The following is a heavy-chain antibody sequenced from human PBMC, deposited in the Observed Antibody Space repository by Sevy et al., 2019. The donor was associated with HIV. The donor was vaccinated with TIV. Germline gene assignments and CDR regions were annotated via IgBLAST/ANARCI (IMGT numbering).Heavy chain of an antibody. J-gene: IGHJ4*02. V-gene: IGHV3-33*01. CDR2: IWYDGKNA. Sequence: GGSLRLSCAASGFTFSSFGMYWARQAPGEGLEWVAIIWYDGKNALYADSVKGRFTISRDNSKNTLYLQMNSLRAEDTAVYYCARDLEEWELRYLGYWGQGTLVIVSS. D-gene: IGHD1-26*01. CDR3: ARDLEEWELRYLGY. CDR1: GFTFSSFG.